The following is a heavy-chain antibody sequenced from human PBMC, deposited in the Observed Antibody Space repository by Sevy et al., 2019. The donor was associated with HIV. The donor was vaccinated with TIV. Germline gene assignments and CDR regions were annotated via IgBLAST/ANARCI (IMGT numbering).Heavy chain of an antibody. Sequence: GGSLRLSCTASGFTFSHAWMNWVRQAPGKGLEWVGRIKSKTDGGTTDYAAPVKGRFSISRDDSKNTLYLKMNSLKIEDTAVYYCTTAECGSDGGYYYYGMDVWGQGTTVTVSS. J-gene: IGHJ6*02. V-gene: IGHV3-15*01. D-gene: IGHD1-1*01. CDR1: GFTFSHAW. CDR2: IKSKTDGGTT. CDR3: TTAECGSDGGYYYYGMDV.